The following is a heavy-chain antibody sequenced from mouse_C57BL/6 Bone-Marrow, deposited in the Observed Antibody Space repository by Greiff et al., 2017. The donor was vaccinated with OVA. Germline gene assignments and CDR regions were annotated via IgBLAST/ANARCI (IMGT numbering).Heavy chain of an antibody. Sequence: EVKLQESGPELVKPGASVKISCKASGYSFTDYNMNWVKQSNGKSLEWIGVINPNYGTTSYNQKFKGKATLTVDQSSSSAYMPLNGLTSEDSSVYYCARGPLYYAMDYWGQGTSVTVSS. CDR2: INPNYGTT. J-gene: IGHJ4*01. CDR1: GYSFTDYN. V-gene: IGHV1-39*01. CDR3: ARGPLYYAMDY.